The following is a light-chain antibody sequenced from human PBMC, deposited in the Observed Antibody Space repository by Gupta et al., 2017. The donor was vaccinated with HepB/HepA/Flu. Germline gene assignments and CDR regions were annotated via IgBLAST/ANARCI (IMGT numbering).Light chain of an antibody. V-gene: IGKV1-5*03. CDR3: QQYQSYWT. J-gene: IGKJ1*01. Sequence: DIQMTQYLSTLSASVGDRVTITCRASQSISNWLAWYQQKPGKAPKLLIYRASNLESGVPSRFSGSGSGTEFTLTISSLQPGDFATYYCQQYQSYWTFGQGTKVEIK. CDR1: QSISNW. CDR2: RAS.